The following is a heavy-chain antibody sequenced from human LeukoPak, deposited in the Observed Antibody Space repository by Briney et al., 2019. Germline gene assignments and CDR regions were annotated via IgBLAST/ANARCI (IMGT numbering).Heavy chain of an antibody. CDR2: VSGSGGTT. CDR3: TKCAGYSCTNAMDV. D-gene: IGHD6-13*01. V-gene: IGHV3-23*01. CDR1: GFTFSSYA. Sequence: PGGSLRLSCAASGFTFSSYAMTWVRQAPGKGLEWVSAVSGSGGTTYHADSVKGRFTISRDNSKNTLFLRMNSLRVEDTAVYYCTKCAGYSCTNAMDVWGRGTTVTVSS. J-gene: IGHJ6*03.